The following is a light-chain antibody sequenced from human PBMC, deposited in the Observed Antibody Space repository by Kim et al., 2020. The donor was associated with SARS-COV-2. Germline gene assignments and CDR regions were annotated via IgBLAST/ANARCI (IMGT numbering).Light chain of an antibody. J-gene: IGKJ4*02. V-gene: IGKV3-15*01. Sequence: EIVMTQSPATLSLSPGERATLSCRASQSVSSNLAWYQQKPGQAPRLLIYGASTRATGIPGRFSGSGSGTEFTLTISSLQSEDFAVYYCQQYSNCPLTFGGGTKVDIK. CDR2: GAS. CDR3: QQYSNCPLT. CDR1: QSVSSN.